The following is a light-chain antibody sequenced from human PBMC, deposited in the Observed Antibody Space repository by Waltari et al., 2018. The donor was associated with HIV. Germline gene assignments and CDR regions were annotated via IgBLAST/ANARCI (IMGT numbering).Light chain of an antibody. V-gene: IGLV3-19*01. CDR3: NSRDDSGHWF. Sequence: VSVALGQTVRITCQGDSVRSYYASWYQQKPGQAPVLVIYGENNRPSGIPDRFSGSRSGNTASLTIAGAQAEDEADYYCNSRDDSGHWFFGGGTKVTVL. J-gene: IGLJ3*02. CDR1: SVRSYY. CDR2: GEN.